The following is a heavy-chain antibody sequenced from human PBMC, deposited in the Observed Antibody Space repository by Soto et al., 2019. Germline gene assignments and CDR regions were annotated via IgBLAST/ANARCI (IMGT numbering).Heavy chain of an antibody. CDR1: GGSISSSSYY. D-gene: IGHD2-15*01. V-gene: IGHV4-39*01. CDR3: ARQACSGGSCYSLYWFDP. J-gene: IGHJ5*02. CDR2: IYYSGST. Sequence: PSETLFLTCTVSGGSISSSSYYWGWIRQPPGKGLEWIGSIYYSGSTYYNPSLKSRVTISVDTSKNQFSLKLSSVTAADTAVYYCARQACSGGSCYSLYWFDPWGQGTLVTVSS.